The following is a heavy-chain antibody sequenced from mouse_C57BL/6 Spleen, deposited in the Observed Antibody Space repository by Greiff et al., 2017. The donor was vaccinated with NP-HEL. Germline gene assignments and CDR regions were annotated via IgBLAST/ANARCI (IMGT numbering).Heavy chain of an antibody. Sequence: EVQGVESGGGLVKPGGSLKLSCAASGFTFSDYGMHWVRQAPEKGLEWVAYISSGSSTIYYADTVKGRFTISRDNAKNTLFLQMTSLRSEDTAMYYCARNVRFCFDYWGQGTTLTVSS. CDR2: ISSGSSTI. D-gene: IGHD2-14*01. J-gene: IGHJ2*01. CDR3: ARNVRFCFDY. CDR1: GFTFSDYG. V-gene: IGHV5-17*01.